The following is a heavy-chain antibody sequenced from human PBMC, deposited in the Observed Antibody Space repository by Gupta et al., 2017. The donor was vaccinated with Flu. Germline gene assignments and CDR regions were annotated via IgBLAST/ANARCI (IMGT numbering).Heavy chain of an antibody. J-gene: IGHJ4*02. Sequence: LSCAASGFTFNSYGFHWVRQAPGKGLDWVAVIWYDGSKKYYADSVKGRFTISRDNSKNTLYLQMNSLRAEDTAVYFCARAQEVIDYWGQGTLVTVSS. CDR1: GFTFNSYG. D-gene: IGHD2-21*01. V-gene: IGHV3-33*01. CDR3: ARAQEVIDY. CDR2: IWYDGSKK.